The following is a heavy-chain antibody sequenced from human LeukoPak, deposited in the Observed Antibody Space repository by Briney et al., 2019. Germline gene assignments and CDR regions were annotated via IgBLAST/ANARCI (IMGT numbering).Heavy chain of an antibody. Sequence: SETLSLTCTVSGGSISSGSYYWSWIRQPPGKGLEWIGYIYHSGSTYYNPSLKSRVTISLDRSKNQFSLKLSSVTAADTAVYYCARTYYDFWSGYTGYYYMDVWGKGTTVTVSS. CDR1: GGSISSGSYY. D-gene: IGHD3-3*01. J-gene: IGHJ6*03. V-gene: IGHV4-30-2*01. CDR3: ARTYYDFWSGYTGYYYMDV. CDR2: IYHSGST.